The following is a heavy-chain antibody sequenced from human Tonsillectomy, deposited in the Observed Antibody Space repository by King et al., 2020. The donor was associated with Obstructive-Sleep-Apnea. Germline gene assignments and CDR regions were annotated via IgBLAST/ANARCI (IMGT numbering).Heavy chain of an antibody. J-gene: IGHJ4*01. V-gene: IGHV3-9*01. Sequence: VQLVESGGGLVQPGRSLRLSCAVSGLAFEDFAMHWVRQTPGKGLEWVSGISWNSGSIGYADSVKGRFTISRDNAKNSLYLQMNSLRAEDTALYYCATGGFSGAPCFFAYGGQATLATVSA. CDR3: ATGGFSGAPCFFAY. D-gene: IGHD2-15*01. CDR1: GLAFEDFA. CDR2: ISWNSGSI.